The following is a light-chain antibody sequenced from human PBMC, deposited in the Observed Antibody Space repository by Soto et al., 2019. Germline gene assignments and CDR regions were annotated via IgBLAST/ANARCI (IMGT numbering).Light chain of an antibody. CDR2: GAS. V-gene: IGKV3-20*01. CDR3: QQYGTGPLT. J-gene: IGKJ4*01. Sequence: EIVLTQSPGTLSLSPGERATLYCRASQSVSSNYLAWYQQKPGQAPRLLLYGASSRATGIPDRFSGSGSGSDFTLTISRLEPEDCAVYYGQQYGTGPLTVCRGTKVETK. CDR1: QSVSSNY.